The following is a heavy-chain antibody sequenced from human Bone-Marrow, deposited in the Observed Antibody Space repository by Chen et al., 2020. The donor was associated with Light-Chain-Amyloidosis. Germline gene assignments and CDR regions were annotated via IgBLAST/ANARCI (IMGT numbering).Heavy chain of an antibody. CDR3: ARRREGDNFDY. Sequence: EVQLEQSGPEVKKPGESLKISCKGSGYTFPNYWIGWVRQMPGKGLEWMGVIFPDHSDARYSPCVEGQVTISADESSTTAYLQWRSLKASDTAMYYWARRREGDNFDYWGQGTLVTVSS. J-gene: IGHJ4*02. V-gene: IGHV5-51*01. CDR1: GYTFPNYW. CDR2: IFPDHSDA.